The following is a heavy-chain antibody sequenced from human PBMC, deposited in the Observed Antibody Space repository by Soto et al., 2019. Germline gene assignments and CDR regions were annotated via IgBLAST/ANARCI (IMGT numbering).Heavy chain of an antibody. CDR3: ASRGERDYDDTSGYG. J-gene: IGHJ1*01. CDR1: GGTFSNYA. D-gene: IGHD3-22*01. V-gene: IGHV1-69*12. CDR2: IIPIFGTT. Sequence: QVQLVQSGAAVKKPGSSVKVSCKASGGTFSNYALSWVRQAPGQGLEWMGDIIPIFGTTNNAQKFQGRVTITADEATSTANMELSSLRSEDTAVYYSASRGERDYDDTSGYGWGQGTLVTVSS.